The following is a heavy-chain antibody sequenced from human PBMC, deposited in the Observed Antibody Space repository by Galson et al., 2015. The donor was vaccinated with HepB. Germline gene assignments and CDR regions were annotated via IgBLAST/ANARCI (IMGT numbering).Heavy chain of an antibody. D-gene: IGHD3-10*01. Sequence: SLRLSCAASGFTFSSYAMHWVRQAPGKGLEYVSAISSNGGSTYYADSVKGRFTISRDNSKNTLYLQMSSLRAEDTALYYCVKSISGIRTFDIWGQGTMVTVSS. J-gene: IGHJ3*02. V-gene: IGHV3-64D*06. CDR1: GFTFSSYA. CDR2: ISSNGGST. CDR3: VKSISGIRTFDI.